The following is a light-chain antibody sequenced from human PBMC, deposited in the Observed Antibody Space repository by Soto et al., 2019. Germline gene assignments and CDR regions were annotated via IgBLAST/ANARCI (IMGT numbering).Light chain of an antibody. V-gene: IGLV3-1*01. CDR1: KLGDKF. J-gene: IGLJ2*01. CDR3: EAWDSSTVV. CDR2: QDT. Sequence: SYELTQPPSVSVSPGQTASITCSGDKLGDKFACWYQQKPGQSPVLVIYQDTKRPSGIPERFSGSNSGNTATLTISGTQDVDEADYYCEAWDSSTVVFGGGTKVTVL.